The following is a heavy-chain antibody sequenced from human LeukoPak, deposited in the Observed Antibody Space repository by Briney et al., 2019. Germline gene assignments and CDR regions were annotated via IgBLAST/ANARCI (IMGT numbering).Heavy chain of an antibody. Sequence: GGSLTLSCAASGFTFSNYWMTWVRQAPGKGLEWVANIKQDGSVKSYEDSVKGRFTIARDNSKNTLYLQMNSLRAEDTAVYYCARIWFGELFLDYWGQGTWSPSPQ. V-gene: IGHV3-7*01. CDR3: ARIWFGELFLDY. CDR1: GFTFSNYW. CDR2: IKQDGSVK. J-gene: IGHJ4*02. D-gene: IGHD3-10*01.